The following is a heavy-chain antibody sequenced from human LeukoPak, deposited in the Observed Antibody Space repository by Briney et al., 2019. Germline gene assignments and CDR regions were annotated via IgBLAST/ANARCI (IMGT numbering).Heavy chain of an antibody. CDR1: GFTFNNYW. J-gene: IGHJ4*02. V-gene: IGHV3-7*01. CDR2: INQDGSEM. CDR3: ARKDFSSGSFTY. Sequence: GGSLRLSCAASGFTFNNYWMSWVRQAPGKGLEWLANINQDGSEMYYVDSVKGRFTISRDNAKNSLYLDMSSLTAEDTAVYYCARKDFSSGSFTYWGQGTLVTVSS. D-gene: IGHD3-22*01.